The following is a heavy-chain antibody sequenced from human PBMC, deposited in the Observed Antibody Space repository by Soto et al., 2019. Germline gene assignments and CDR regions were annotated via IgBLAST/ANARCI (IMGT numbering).Heavy chain of an antibody. Sequence: GGSLRLSCTASGFTFGDYAMSWFRQAPGKGLEWVGFIRSKAYGGTTEYAASVKGRFTISRDDSKSIAYLQMNSLKTEDTAVYYCTRDAFDDILTGYSYYFDYWGQGTLVTVSS. V-gene: IGHV3-49*03. D-gene: IGHD3-9*01. J-gene: IGHJ4*02. CDR1: GFTFGDYA. CDR2: IRSKAYGGTT. CDR3: TRDAFDDILTGYSYYFDY.